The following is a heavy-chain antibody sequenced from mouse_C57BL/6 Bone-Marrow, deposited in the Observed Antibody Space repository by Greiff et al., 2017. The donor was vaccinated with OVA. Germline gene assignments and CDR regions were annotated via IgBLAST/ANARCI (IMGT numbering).Heavy chain of an antibody. V-gene: IGHV2-5*01. D-gene: IGHD4-1*01. CDR1: GFSLTRYG. CDR2: IWRGGST. Sequence: QVQLKQSGPGLVQPSQSLSITCTVSGFSLTRYGVHWVRQSPGKGLEWLGVIWRGGSTDYNAAFMSRLSITKDNSKSQVFFKMNSLQADDTAIYYCAKTPSNWDGGYYFDYWGQGTTLTVSS. CDR3: AKTPSNWDGGYYFDY. J-gene: IGHJ2*01.